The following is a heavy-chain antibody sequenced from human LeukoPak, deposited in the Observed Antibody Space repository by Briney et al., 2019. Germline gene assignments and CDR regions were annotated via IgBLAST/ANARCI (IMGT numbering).Heavy chain of an antibody. Sequence: GGSLRLSCAASGFTFSSYSMNWVRQAPGKGLEWVSSISSSSSYIYYADSVKGRFTISRDNAKNSLYLQMNSLRAEDTAVYYCARDSDYYDSSGYLYYWGQGTLVTVSS. CDR2: ISSSSSYI. D-gene: IGHD3-22*01. V-gene: IGHV3-21*01. CDR3: ARDSDYYDSSGYLYY. J-gene: IGHJ4*02. CDR1: GFTFSSYS.